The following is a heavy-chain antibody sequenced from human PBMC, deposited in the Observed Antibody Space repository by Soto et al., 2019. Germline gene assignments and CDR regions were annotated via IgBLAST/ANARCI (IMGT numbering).Heavy chain of an antibody. CDR1: GFTFSSYV. V-gene: IGHV3-64D*06. J-gene: IGHJ4*02. D-gene: IGHD6-6*01. CDR3: VKTGRFGQLVPSDY. CDR2: ISSNGDDT. Sequence: GGSLRLSCSASGFTFSSYVMFWVRQAPGKGLQYVSLISSNGDDTHYADSVKGRFTISRDNSKSTLFLQMTSLRTEDTAVYYCVKTGRFGQLVPSDYWGQGTLVTVSS.